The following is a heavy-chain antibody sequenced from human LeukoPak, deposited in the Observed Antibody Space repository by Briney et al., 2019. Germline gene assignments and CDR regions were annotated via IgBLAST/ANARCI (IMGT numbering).Heavy chain of an antibody. CDR1: GFTFSSYS. J-gene: IGHJ4*02. V-gene: IGHV3-21*01. D-gene: IGHD1-26*01. CDR3: ARSWWELPLDY. Sequence: GGSLGLSCAASGFTFSSYSMNWVRQAPGKGLEWVSSISSSSSYIYYADSVKGRFTISRDNAKNSLYLQMNSLRAEDTAVYYCARSWWELPLDYWGQGTLVTVSS. CDR2: ISSSSSYI.